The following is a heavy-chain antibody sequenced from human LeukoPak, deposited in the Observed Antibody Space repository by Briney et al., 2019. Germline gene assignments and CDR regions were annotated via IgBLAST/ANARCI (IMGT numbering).Heavy chain of an antibody. D-gene: IGHD3/OR15-3a*01. Sequence: ASVKVSCKASGYTFTSYYMNWVRQAPGQGLEWMGIINPSSGRTTYAQKFQRRVTMTRDTYTSTVYMELTSMRSEDTAVVYCAGGGLPARSWFDPWGQGTLVTVSS. CDR2: INPSSGRT. CDR3: AGGGLPARSWFDP. J-gene: IGHJ5*02. CDR1: GYTFTSYY. V-gene: IGHV1-46*01.